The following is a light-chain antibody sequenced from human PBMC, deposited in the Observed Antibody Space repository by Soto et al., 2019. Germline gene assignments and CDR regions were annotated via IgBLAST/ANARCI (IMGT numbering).Light chain of an antibody. CDR1: ESIRNN. V-gene: IGKV1-39*01. Sequence: DIPMTQSPSSLSASVGDRVTITRRASESIRNNLNWYQQKPGKAPKLLIYAASTLQSGVPSRFSGGGSGTEFTLTIGSLQPEDFTTYYCQQTYSTPRGAFGQGTKVEFK. J-gene: IGKJ1*01. CDR3: QQTYSTPRGA. CDR2: AAS.